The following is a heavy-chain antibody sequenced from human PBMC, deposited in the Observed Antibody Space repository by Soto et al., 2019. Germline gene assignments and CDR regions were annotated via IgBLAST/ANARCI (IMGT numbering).Heavy chain of an antibody. V-gene: IGHV3-23*01. J-gene: IGHJ4*02. D-gene: IGHD5-12*01. Sequence: GGSLRLSCAGSGFTFSNYAMSWFRQAPGKGLEWVSAISSSGGSTYYADSVKGRFTISRDDSKNTLYLQMNSLRAEDTAVYYCAKDGSLVTTTGYFDFWGQGTLVTVSS. CDR1: GFTFSNYA. CDR3: AKDGSLVTTTGYFDF. CDR2: ISSSGGST.